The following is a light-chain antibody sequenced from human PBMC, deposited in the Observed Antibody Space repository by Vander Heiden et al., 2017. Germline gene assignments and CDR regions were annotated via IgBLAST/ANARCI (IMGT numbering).Light chain of an antibody. J-gene: IGLJ1*01. Sequence: HSAPPQPPSASGSPGQSVTISCTGTSSDVGGYNYVSWYQQHPGKAPKLMIYEVSKRPSGVPDRFSGSKSGNTASLTVSGLQAEDEADYYCSSYGGSNNLYVFGTGTKVTVL. CDR2: EVS. CDR3: SSYGGSNNLYV. V-gene: IGLV2-8*01. CDR1: SSDVGGYNY.